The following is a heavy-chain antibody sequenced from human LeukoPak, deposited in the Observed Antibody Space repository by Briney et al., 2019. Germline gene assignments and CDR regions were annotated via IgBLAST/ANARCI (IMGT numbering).Heavy chain of an antibody. V-gene: IGHV4-39*01. CDR2: IYYSGIT. J-gene: IGHJ6*03. Sequence: SETLSLTCTVSGGSISTSDRYWGWSRQPPGKGLEWIGCIYYSGITYRNPSLKSRVTISVDTSKNQFSLRLSSVTAADTAVYYCARHQEAMVRGVLYYMDVWGKGTTVTISS. CDR1: GGSISTSDRY. CDR3: ARHQEAMVRGVLYYMDV. D-gene: IGHD3-10*01.